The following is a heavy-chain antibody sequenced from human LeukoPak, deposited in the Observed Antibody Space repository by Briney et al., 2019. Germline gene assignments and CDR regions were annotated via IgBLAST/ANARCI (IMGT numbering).Heavy chain of an antibody. Sequence: GGSLRLSCAASGFTFSSYAMNWVRQAPGKGLEWVSFISGSGGSTYHVDSVKGRFTISRDNSKNTLYLQMNSLRAEDTAVYYCAKIPYVDIRMVTFDYWGQGALVTVSS. V-gene: IGHV3-23*01. CDR1: GFTFSSYA. CDR2: ISGSGGST. D-gene: IGHD5-18*01. J-gene: IGHJ4*02. CDR3: AKIPYVDIRMVTFDY.